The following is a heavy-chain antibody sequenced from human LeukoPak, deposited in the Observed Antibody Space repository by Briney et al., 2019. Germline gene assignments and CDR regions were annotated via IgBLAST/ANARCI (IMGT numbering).Heavy chain of an antibody. CDR3: AGYCSSTSCPYYYYYYMDV. D-gene: IGHD2-2*01. J-gene: IGHJ6*03. Sequence: GGSLRLSCAASGFTFSSYSMNWVRQAPGKGLEWVSSISSSSSYIYYADPVKGRFTISRDNAKNSLYLQMNSLRAEDTAVYYCAGYCSSTSCPYYYYYYMDVWGKGTTVTVSS. CDR1: GFTFSSYS. CDR2: ISSSSSYI. V-gene: IGHV3-21*01.